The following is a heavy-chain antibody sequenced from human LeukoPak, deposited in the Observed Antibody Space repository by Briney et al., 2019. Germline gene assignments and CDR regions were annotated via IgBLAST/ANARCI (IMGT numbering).Heavy chain of an antibody. V-gene: IGHV1-46*01. Sequence: ASVKVSCKASGYTFTSYYMHWARQAPGQGLEWMGIINPSGGSTSYAQKFQGRVTMTRDTSTSTVYMELSSLRSEDTAVYYCASSQPGIAVAGPREIDYWGQGTLVTVSS. J-gene: IGHJ4*02. CDR2: INPSGGST. D-gene: IGHD6-19*01. CDR3: ASSQPGIAVAGPREIDY. CDR1: GYTFTSYY.